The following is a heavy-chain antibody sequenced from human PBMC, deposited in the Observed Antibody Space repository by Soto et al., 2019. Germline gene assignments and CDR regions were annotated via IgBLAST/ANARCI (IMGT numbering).Heavy chain of an antibody. V-gene: IGHV5-10-1*01. D-gene: IGHD6-13*01. CDR3: ARQSGIAAAGTNYYYYGMDV. J-gene: IGHJ6*02. Sequence: PGESLKISCKGSGYSFTSYWISWVRQMPGEGLEWMGRIDPSDSYTNYSPSFQGHVTISADKSISTAYLQWSSLKASDTAMYYCARQSGIAAAGTNYYYYGMDVWGQGTTVTVSS. CDR2: IDPSDSYT. CDR1: GYSFTSYW.